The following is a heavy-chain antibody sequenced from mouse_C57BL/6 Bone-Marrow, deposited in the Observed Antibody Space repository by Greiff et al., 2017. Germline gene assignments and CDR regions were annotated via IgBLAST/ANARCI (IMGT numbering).Heavy chain of an antibody. D-gene: IGHD1-1*01. Sequence: VKLVESGPELVKPGASVKLSCKASGYTFTSYDINWVKQRPGQGLEWIGWIYPRDGSTKYNEKFKGKATLTVDTSSSTAYMELHSLTSEDAAVYFCALYYGSSEVYWYFDVWGTGTTVTVSS. CDR2: IYPRDGST. CDR1: GYTFTSYD. J-gene: IGHJ1*03. V-gene: IGHV1-85*01. CDR3: ALYYGSSEVYWYFDV.